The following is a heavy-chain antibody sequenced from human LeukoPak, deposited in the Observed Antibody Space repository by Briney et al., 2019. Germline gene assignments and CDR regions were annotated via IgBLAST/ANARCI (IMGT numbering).Heavy chain of an antibody. CDR2: INPSSGST. D-gene: IGHD5-18*01. V-gene: IGHV1-46*01. Sequence: ASVKVSCKASGYTFISYYMHWVRQAPGQGLEWMGIINPSSGSTTYAQKFQGRVTMTRDMSTSTVYMELSSLRSEDTAVYYCARDKRGYRRYFDLWGRGTLVTVSS. CDR3: ARDKRGYRRYFDL. CDR1: GYTFISYY. J-gene: IGHJ2*01.